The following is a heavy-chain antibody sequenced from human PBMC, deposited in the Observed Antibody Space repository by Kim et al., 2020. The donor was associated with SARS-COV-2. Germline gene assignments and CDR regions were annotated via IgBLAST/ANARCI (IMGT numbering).Heavy chain of an antibody. CDR3: ARRRRDMTTVTTVSYYYYYMDV. D-gene: IGHD4-17*01. Sequence: SETLSLTCTVSGGSISSGGYYWSWIRQHPGKGLEWIGYIYYSGSTYYNPSLKSRVTISVDTSKNQFSLKLSSVTAADTAVYYCARRRRDMTTVTTVSYYYYYMDVWGKGTTVTVSS. CDR2: IYYSGST. J-gene: IGHJ6*03. CDR1: GGSISSGGYY. V-gene: IGHV4-31*03.